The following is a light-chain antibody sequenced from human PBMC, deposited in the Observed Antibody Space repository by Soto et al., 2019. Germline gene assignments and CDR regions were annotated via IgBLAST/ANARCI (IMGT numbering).Light chain of an antibody. CDR3: SSDTSTRTL. V-gene: IGLV2-14*01. J-gene: IGLJ1*01. CDR1: SSDVCVYNY. CDR2: AVT. Sequence: QSGLTQPASVSGSPGQSITISCTGTSSDVCVYNYVSWYQQHPGKATKLLIYAVTDRPSGVSSRFSGSKSGNTASLTTSGRQAADEADDYCSSDTSTRTLFAPETQVTVL.